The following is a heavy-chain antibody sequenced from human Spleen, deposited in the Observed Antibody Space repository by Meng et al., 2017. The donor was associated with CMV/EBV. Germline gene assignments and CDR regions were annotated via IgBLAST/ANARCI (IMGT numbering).Heavy chain of an antibody. CDR1: GGCFSRDA. CDR2: IIHIFGTA. V-gene: IGHV1-69*05. D-gene: IGHD7-27*01. J-gene: IGHJ4*02. Sequence: SGQPSGGCFSRDAISWLRQAPGQGLEWMGGIIHIFGTANYAQKFQGRVTITTDESTSTAYMELSSLRSEDTAVYYYARALTGADFDYWGQGTLVTVSS. CDR3: ARALTGADFDY.